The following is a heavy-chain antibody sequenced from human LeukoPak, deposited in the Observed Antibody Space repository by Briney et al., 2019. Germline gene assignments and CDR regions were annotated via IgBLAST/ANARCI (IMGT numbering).Heavy chain of an antibody. J-gene: IGHJ4*02. CDR1: GYTFTSYG. Sequence: ASVKVSCKASGYTFTSYGIGWVRQAPGQGLEWMGWISAYNGNTNYAQKLQGRVTMTTDTSTSTAYMELRSLRSDDTAVYYCARDREVLRFGESPGYWGQGTLVTVSS. CDR2: ISAYNGNT. D-gene: IGHD3-10*01. V-gene: IGHV1-18*01. CDR3: ARDREVLRFGESPGY.